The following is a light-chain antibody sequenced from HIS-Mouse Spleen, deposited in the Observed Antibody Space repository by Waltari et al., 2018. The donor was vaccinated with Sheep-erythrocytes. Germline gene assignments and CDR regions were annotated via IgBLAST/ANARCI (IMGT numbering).Light chain of an antibody. CDR3: SSYAGSNNWV. Sequence: QSALTQPPSASGSPGQSVTISCTGTSSDVGGYNDVPCYQHHPGKAPKLMIYEVSKRPSGVPDRFSGSKSGNTASLTVSGLQAEDEADYYCSSYAGSNNWVFGGGTKLTVL. CDR2: EVS. V-gene: IGLV2-8*01. CDR1: SSDVGGYND. J-gene: IGLJ3*02.